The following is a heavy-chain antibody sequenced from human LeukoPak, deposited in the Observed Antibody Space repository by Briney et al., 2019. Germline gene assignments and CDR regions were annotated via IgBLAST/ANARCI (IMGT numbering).Heavy chain of an antibody. CDR1: GYTFTGNF. D-gene: IGHD3-3*01. CDR3: ARSGGTSGPELDY. J-gene: IGHJ4*02. V-gene: IGHV1-2*02. CDR2: INPQSGAT. Sequence: ASVKVSCKASGYTFTGNFMHWVRQAPGQGLECMGWINPQSGATAYAQKFQGRVTMTGDTSISTAYMELSRVTSDDTAVYYCARSGGTSGPELDYWGQGTLVTVSS.